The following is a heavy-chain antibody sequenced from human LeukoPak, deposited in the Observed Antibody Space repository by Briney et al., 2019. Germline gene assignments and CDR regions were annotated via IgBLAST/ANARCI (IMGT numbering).Heavy chain of an antibody. J-gene: IGHJ3*02. CDR2: IYPGDSDT. CDR3: ARLFGFRSPVDEAFDM. D-gene: IGHD3-3*01. V-gene: IGHV5-51*01. CDR1: GYSFADYW. Sequence: GESLKISFKGSGYSFADYWIGWVRQMPGKGLEWMGIIYPGDSDTRYDLSFQGQVTISADKSSSTAYLHWSSLKASDSAVFYCARLFGFRSPVDEAFDMWGQGTKVTVSP.